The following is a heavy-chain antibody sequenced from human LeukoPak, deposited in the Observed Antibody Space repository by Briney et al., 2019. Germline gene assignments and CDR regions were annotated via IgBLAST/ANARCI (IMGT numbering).Heavy chain of an antibody. CDR3: ARDPRDDHNSLDY. J-gene: IGHJ4*02. V-gene: IGHV3-7*03. D-gene: IGHD5-24*01. Sequence: GGSLRLSCAASGFSFSNYWMSWVCQSPEKGLEWVANIKEDGSARYYVDSVKGRFTISRDNPKNSLYLQMGSLRADDTAMYYCARDPRDDHNSLDYWGQGTQVTVSS. CDR1: GFSFSNYW. CDR2: IKEDGSAR.